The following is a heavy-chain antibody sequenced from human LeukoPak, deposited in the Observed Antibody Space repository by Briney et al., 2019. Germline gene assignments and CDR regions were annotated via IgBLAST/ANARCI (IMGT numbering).Heavy chain of an antibody. CDR2: IIPIFGTA. CDR1: GGTFSSYA. J-gene: IGHJ4*02. Sequence: SVKVSCKASGGTFSSYAISWVRQAPGQGLEWMGGIIPIFGTANYAQKFQGRVTITADESASTAYMELSSLRSEDTAVYYCARENCSGGSCYFDTLAYFDYWGQGTLVTVSS. CDR3: ARENCSGGSCYFDTLAYFDY. V-gene: IGHV1-69*01. D-gene: IGHD2-15*01.